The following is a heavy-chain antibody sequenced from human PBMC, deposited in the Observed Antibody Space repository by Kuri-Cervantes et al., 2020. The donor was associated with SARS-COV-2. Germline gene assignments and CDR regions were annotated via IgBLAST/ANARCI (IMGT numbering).Heavy chain of an antibody. J-gene: IGHJ5*02. CDR2: IYYSGST. Sequence: SETLSLTCSVSGDSISSSAYYWGWIRQPPGKGLEWIGYIYYSGSTNYNPSLKSRVTISVDTSKNQFSLKLSSVTAADTAVYYCARDQGAAAGTGSIGWFDPWGQGTLVTVSS. CDR1: GDSISSSAYY. V-gene: IGHV4-61*08. D-gene: IGHD6-13*01. CDR3: ARDQGAAAGTGSIGWFDP.